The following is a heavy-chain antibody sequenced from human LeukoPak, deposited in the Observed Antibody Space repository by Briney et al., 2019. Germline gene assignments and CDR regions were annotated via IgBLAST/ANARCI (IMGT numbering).Heavy chain of an antibody. Sequence: GGSLRLSCAASGFTFSSYGMSWVRQAPGKGLEWVSAISGSGGSTYYADSVKGRFTISRDNSKNTLYLQMNSLRAEDTAVYYCAKAPSGVTNFDYWGQGTLVTVSS. D-gene: IGHD2-21*02. CDR1: GFTFSSYG. J-gene: IGHJ4*02. V-gene: IGHV3-23*01. CDR2: ISGSGGST. CDR3: AKAPSGVTNFDY.